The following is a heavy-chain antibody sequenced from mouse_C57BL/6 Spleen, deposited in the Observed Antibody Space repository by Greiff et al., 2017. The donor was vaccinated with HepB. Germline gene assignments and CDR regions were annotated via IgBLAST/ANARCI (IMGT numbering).Heavy chain of an antibody. D-gene: IGHD1-1*01. J-gene: IGHJ4*01. Sequence: EVQLQQSGGGLVQPKGSLKLSCAASGFSFNTYAMNWVRQAPGKGLEWVARIRSKSNNYATYYADSVKDRFTISRDDSESMLYLQMNNLKTEDTAMYYCVRHSGSSRGLGAMDYWGQGTSVTVSS. V-gene: IGHV10-1*01. CDR3: VRHSGSSRGLGAMDY. CDR1: GFSFNTYA. CDR2: IRSKSNNYAT.